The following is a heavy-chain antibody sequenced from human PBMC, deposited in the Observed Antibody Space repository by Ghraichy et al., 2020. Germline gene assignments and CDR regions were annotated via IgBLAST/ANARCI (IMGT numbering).Heavy chain of an antibody. V-gene: IGHV3-30*03. CDR3: SRRLRARPHQGLDY. CDR2: IATDGSRT. D-gene: IGHD3-16*01. CDR1: GFTFSSYA. Sequence: LSLTCAASGFTFSSYAMSWVRQAPGKGLEWVAAIATDGSRTYYLDSVKGRFTISRDNSKNTLYLQMDSLRSEDTAVYYWSRRLRARPHQGLDYWGQGTLVTVSS. J-gene: IGHJ4*02.